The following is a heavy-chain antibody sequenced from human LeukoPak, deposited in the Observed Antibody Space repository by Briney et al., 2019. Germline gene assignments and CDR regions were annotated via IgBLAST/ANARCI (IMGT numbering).Heavy chain of an antibody. CDR3: AKDGGNHRFPAWQN. CDR1: GFTFSSYA. J-gene: IGHJ4*02. CDR2: ISYDGSNK. D-gene: IGHD1-14*01. Sequence: GGSLRLSCAASGFTFSSYAMHWVRQAPGKGLEWVAVISYDGSNKYYADSVKGRFTISRDNSKNTLYLQMNSLRAEDTAVYYCAKDGGNHRFPAWQNWGQGTLVTVSS. V-gene: IGHV3-30-3*01.